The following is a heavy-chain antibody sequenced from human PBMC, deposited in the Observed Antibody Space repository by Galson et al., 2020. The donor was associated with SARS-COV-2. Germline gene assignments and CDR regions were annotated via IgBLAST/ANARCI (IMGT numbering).Heavy chain of an antibody. J-gene: IGHJ4*02. CDR1: GFSFSDYW. V-gene: IGHV3-74*01. D-gene: IGHD3-22*01. CDR2: INSYGNST. CDR3: ARHSSGDY. Sequence: GGSLRLSCAASGFSFSDYWMHWVRQAPGKGLVWVSRINSYGNSTNYADSVRGRFTVSRDNAKNMVYLQMNSLRAEDTAVYYCARHSSGDYWGQETLVTVSS.